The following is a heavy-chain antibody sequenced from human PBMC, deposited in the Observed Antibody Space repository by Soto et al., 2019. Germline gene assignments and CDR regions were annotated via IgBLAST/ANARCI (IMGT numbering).Heavy chain of an antibody. CDR1: GFPFSSYA. J-gene: IGHJ4*02. CDR2: ISSGGDT. Sequence: GGSLRLSCAASGFPFSSYAMSWVRQAPGRGLEWVSAISSGGDTYYADSVKGRFTIFRDSSKNTLYLQMKSLRAEDTAVYYCAKATGAYYDFSSDDYWGQGTLVTVSS. D-gene: IGHD3-3*01. CDR3: AKATGAYYDFSSDDY. V-gene: IGHV3-23*01.